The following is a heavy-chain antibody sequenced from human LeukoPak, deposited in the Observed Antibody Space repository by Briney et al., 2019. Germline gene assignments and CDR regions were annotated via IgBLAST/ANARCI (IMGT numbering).Heavy chain of an antibody. CDR2: IYSGGST. Sequence: GGSLRLSCAASGFTVTSNYMSWVRQAPGKGLEWVSVIYSGGSTYYADSVKGRFTISRDNSKNTLYLQMNTLRAEDTAVYYCARGGTYWYFDLWGRGTLVTVSS. CDR1: GFTVTSNY. CDR3: ARGGTYWYFDL. V-gene: IGHV3-66*01. J-gene: IGHJ2*01. D-gene: IGHD3-16*01.